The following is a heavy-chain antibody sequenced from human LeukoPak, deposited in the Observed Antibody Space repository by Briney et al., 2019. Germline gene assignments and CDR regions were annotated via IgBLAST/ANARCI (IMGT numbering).Heavy chain of an antibody. D-gene: IGHD3-22*01. CDR3: ARDRPSYYDSSGYLPHAFDI. V-gene: IGHV1-2*02. CDR2: INPNSGGT. J-gene: IGHJ3*02. Sequence: ASVKVSCKAPGYTFTGYYMHWVRQAPGQGLKWMGWINPNSGGTNYAQKFQGRVTMTRDTSISTAYMELRRLRSDDTAVYYCARDRPSYYDSSGYLPHAFDIWGQGTMVTVSS. CDR1: GYTFTGYY.